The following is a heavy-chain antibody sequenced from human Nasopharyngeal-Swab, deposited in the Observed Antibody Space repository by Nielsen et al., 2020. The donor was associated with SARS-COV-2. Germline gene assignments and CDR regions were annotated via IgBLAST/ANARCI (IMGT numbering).Heavy chain of an antibody. J-gene: IGHJ4*02. V-gene: IGHV1-24*01. CDR1: GYTLTELS. CDR3: ATDRHGFIRGGFDY. Sequence: ASVKVSCKVSGYTLTELSIHWVRQAPGKGLERMGGFDPEDGETIYAQKFQGRVTMTEDTSTDTAYMELSSLRSEDTVVYYCATDRHGFIRGGFDYWGQGTLVTVSS. D-gene: IGHD3-10*01. CDR2: FDPEDGET.